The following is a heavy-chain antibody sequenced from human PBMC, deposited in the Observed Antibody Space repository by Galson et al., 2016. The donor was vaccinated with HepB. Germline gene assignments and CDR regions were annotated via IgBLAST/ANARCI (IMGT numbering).Heavy chain of an antibody. V-gene: IGHV5-51*01. CDR2: IYPADSDT. CDR3: ARQSKTGFDI. CDR1: GSTFTSYW. Sequence: SGAEVKQPGESLRISCKGSGSTFTSYWITWVRQMPGKGLEWMGIIYPADSDTTYSPSLRGQVTISADKSIDTAYLQWSSLKASDTAMYYCARQSKTGFDIWGQGTMVTVSS. J-gene: IGHJ3*02.